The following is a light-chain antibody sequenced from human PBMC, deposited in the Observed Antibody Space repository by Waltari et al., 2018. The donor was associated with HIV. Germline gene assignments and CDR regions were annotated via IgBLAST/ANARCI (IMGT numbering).Light chain of an antibody. Sequence: SYELTQPPSVSVSPGQTARITCSGDALPKKYASWYQQKSGQAPVLVIYVDTKRPSGIPGRCSGASSGTMATLTISGAQVEDEADYYCYSTDSSGNHRVFGGGTKLTVL. CDR1: ALPKKY. CDR2: VDT. V-gene: IGLV3-10*01. J-gene: IGLJ3*02. CDR3: YSTDSSGNHRV.